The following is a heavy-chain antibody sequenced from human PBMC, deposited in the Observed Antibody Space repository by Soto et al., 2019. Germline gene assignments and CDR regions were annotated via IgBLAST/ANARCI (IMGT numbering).Heavy chain of an antibody. J-gene: IGHJ6*02. CDR2: ISAYNGHT. CDR3: ARDPPITGSLRGTPLMAV. Sequence: AASVKVSCTASGYAFSSYGYSWVRQAPGQGLEWMGWISAYNGHTNVPQKFQDRVTMTTDTSTSTTYMELRSLISDDTAVYYCARDPPITGSLRGTPLMAVWGQGTTVTVSS. D-gene: IGHD1-20*01. V-gene: IGHV1-18*04. CDR1: GYAFSSYG.